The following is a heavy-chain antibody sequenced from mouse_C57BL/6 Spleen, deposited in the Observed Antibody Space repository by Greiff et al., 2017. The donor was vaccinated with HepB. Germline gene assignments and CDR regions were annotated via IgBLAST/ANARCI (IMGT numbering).Heavy chain of an antibody. Sequence: QVHVKQPGAELVRPGSSVKLSCKASGYTFTSYWMDWVKQRPGQGLEWIGNIYPSDSETHYNQKFKDKATLTVDKSSSTAYMQLSSLTSEDSAVYYCARDWAGAMDYWGQGTSVTVSS. V-gene: IGHV1-61*01. CDR2: IYPSDSET. J-gene: IGHJ4*01. CDR3: ARDWAGAMDY. D-gene: IGHD4-1*01. CDR1: GYTFTSYW.